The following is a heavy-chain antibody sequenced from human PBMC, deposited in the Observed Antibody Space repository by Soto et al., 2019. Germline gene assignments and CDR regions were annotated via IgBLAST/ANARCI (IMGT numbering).Heavy chain of an antibody. J-gene: IGHJ4*02. CDR1: GYTFTSYD. CDR2: MNPNSGNT. D-gene: IGHD6-13*01. Sequence: ASVKVSCKASGYTFTSYDINWVRQATGQGLEWMGWMNPNSGNTGYAQKFQGRVTMTRNTSISTAYMELSSLRSEDTAVYYCARGRRESRYSSSWYRYWGQGTLVTVSS. V-gene: IGHV1-8*01. CDR3: ARGRRESRYSSSWYRY.